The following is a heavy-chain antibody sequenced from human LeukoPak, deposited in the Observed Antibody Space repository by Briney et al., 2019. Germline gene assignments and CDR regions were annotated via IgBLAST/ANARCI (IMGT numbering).Heavy chain of an antibody. CDR1: GFMFSSNW. CDR2: IKEDGTET. Sequence: GGSLRLSCAASGFMFSSNWMSWVRLAPGKGLEWVANIKEDGTETYYVDSVKGRFTISRDNAKNSLYLQMNSLRVEDTAVYYCAKEGRSLQTYWGQGTLVTVSS. V-gene: IGHV3-7*03. CDR3: AKEGRSLQTY. J-gene: IGHJ4*02. D-gene: IGHD5-24*01.